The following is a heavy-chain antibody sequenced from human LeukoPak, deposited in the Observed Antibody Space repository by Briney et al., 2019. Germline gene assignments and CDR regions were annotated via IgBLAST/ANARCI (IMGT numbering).Heavy chain of an antibody. CDR2: INHSGTT. Sequence: SETLSLTCAVYGGTFSVYYWSWIRQSPGKALEWLGEINHSGTTNYNPSLRGRATIAVDPSKNQFSLRLRSLTAADTAIYYCARERAVAEYYYYMDVWGKGTTVIVSS. CDR1: GGTFSVYY. CDR3: ARERAVAEYYYYMDV. J-gene: IGHJ6*03. V-gene: IGHV4-34*01. D-gene: IGHD6-19*01.